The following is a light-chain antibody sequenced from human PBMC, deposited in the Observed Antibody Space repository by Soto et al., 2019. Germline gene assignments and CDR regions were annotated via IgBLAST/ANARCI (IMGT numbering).Light chain of an antibody. Sequence: EIVLAQSPGRLSLSPGGRATVSCTASQSVSSNYLAWYQQKPGQSPRLLIFGASIRATGIPARFSGSGSGTEFTLTIGSLQSEDCALYYCQQYNNWPGTFGQGTKVDIK. CDR1: QSVSSN. V-gene: IGKV3-15*01. CDR2: GAS. CDR3: QQYNNWPGT. J-gene: IGKJ1*01.